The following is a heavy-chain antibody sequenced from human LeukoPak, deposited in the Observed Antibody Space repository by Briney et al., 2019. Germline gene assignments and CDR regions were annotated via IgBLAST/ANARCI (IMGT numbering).Heavy chain of an antibody. CDR1: GGTFNNYA. CDR3: AKGSRDLRDYFDY. J-gene: IGHJ4*02. Sequence: GGSLRLSCATSGGTFNNYAMSWVRQAPGKGLEWVSSISNGGTNKYYEASVNGRFTVYRDTSKNTLYLQMSNLGVEDTALYYCAKGSRDLRDYFDYWGQGALVTVSS. V-gene: IGHV3-23*03. CDR2: ISNGGTNK. D-gene: IGHD4-17*01.